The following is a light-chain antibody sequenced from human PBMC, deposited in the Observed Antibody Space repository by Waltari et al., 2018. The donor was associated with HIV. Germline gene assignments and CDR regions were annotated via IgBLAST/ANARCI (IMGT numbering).Light chain of an antibody. Sequence: QSALPQPRSVSGSPGQSVTIPCTGTSSDVGGYNYVSWYQQLPGKAPKLMIYYLTERPSGVPDRVSGSKSGNTASLTISGLQAEDEADYYCCSFAGSYTWLFGGGTKLTVL. J-gene: IGLJ2*01. CDR1: SSDVGGYNY. CDR2: YLT. V-gene: IGLV2-11*01. CDR3: CSFAGSYTWL.